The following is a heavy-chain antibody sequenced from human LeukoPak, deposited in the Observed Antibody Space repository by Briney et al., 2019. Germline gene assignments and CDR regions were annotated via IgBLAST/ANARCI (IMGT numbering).Heavy chain of an antibody. D-gene: IGHD3-3*01. J-gene: IGHJ6*02. CDR1: GVSISSYY. CDR2: IYYSGST. V-gene: IGHV4-59*01. Sequence: SETLSLTCTVSGVSISSYYWSWIRQPPGKGLEWIGYIYYSGSTNYNPSLKSRVTISVDTSKNQFSLKLSSVTAADTAVYYCARADGSFWSGLYGMDVWGQGTTVTVSS. CDR3: ARADGSFWSGLYGMDV.